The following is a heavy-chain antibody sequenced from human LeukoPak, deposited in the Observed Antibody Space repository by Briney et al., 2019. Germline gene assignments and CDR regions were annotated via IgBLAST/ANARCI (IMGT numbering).Heavy chain of an antibody. J-gene: IGHJ4*02. CDR1: GYTFPSYF. V-gene: IGHV1-46*01. Sequence: ASVKVSCKASGYTFPSYFMHWVRQAPGQGLERMGITNPTGGSTTYAQKFQGRVTMTRDTSTSTVYMELSSLRSDDTAVYYCARTAARRFDYWGQGTLVTVSS. CDR3: ARTAARRFDY. D-gene: IGHD6-6*01. CDR2: TNPTGGST.